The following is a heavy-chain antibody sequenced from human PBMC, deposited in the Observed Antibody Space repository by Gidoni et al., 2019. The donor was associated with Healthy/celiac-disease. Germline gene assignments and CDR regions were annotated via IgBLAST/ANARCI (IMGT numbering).Heavy chain of an antibody. V-gene: IGHV1-3*01. D-gene: IGHD1-20*01. CDR3: ARGGGRYNWKPIDY. Sequence: QVQLVQSGAEVKKPGASVKVSCKASGYTFTSYAMHWVRQAPGKRLEWIGWINAGNGNKKYSQKFQGRVTITRDTSASTAYMELSSLRSEDTAVYYCARGGGRYNWKPIDYWGQGTLVTVSS. CDR2: INAGNGNK. J-gene: IGHJ4*02. CDR1: GYTFTSYA.